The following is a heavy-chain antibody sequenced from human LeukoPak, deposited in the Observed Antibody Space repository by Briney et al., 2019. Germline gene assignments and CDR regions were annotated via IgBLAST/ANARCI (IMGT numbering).Heavy chain of an antibody. D-gene: IGHD7-27*01. J-gene: IGHJ3*02. CDR1: GSSISSGGYS. CDR2: IYHSGST. V-gene: IGHV4-30-2*01. Sequence: SETLSLTCAVSGSSISSGGYSWSWIRQPPGKGLEWIGYIYHSGSTYYNPSLKSRVTISVDRSKNQFSLKLSSVTAADTAVYYCARGSPGPRAFDIWGQGTMVTVSS. CDR3: ARGSPGPRAFDI.